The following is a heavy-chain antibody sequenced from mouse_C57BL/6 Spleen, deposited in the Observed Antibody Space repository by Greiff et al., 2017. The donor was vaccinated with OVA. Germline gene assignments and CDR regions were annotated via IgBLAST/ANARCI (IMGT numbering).Heavy chain of an antibody. D-gene: IGHD1-1*01. V-gene: IGHV1-82*01. Sequence: QVQLQQSGPELVKPGASVKISCKASGYAFSSSWMNWVKQRPGKGLEWIGRIYPGDGDTNYNGKFKGKATLTADKSSSTAYMQLSSLTSEDSAVYFCARSRDYYGDAMDYWGQGTSVTVSS. CDR3: ARSRDYYGDAMDY. J-gene: IGHJ4*01. CDR1: GYAFSSSW. CDR2: IYPGDGDT.